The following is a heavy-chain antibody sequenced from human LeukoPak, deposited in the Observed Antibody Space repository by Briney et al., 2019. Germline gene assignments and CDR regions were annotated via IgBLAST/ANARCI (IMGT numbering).Heavy chain of an antibody. CDR1: GYTLTELS. Sequence: ASVKVSCKVSGYTLTELSMHWVRQAPGKGLEWKGGFDPEDGETIYAQKFQGRVTMTEDTSTDTAYMELSSLRSEDTAVYYCATVKTTVTRNAFDIWGQGTMVTVSS. CDR2: FDPEDGET. D-gene: IGHD4-11*01. V-gene: IGHV1-24*01. J-gene: IGHJ3*02. CDR3: ATVKTTVTRNAFDI.